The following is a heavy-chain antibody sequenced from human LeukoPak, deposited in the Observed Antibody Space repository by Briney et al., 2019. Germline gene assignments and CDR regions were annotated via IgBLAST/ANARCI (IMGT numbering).Heavy chain of an antibody. Sequence: TGGSLRLSCAASGFTFSSYSMNWVRQAPGKGLEWVSSISGSSSYIYYADSVKGRFTISRDNAKNSLYLQMNSLRAEDTAVYYCARVNPPYYYDSSGYRPPYYYYGMDVWGQGTTVTVSS. CDR1: GFTFSSYS. V-gene: IGHV3-21*01. CDR3: ARVNPPYYYDSSGYRPPYYYYGMDV. CDR2: ISGSSSYI. J-gene: IGHJ6*02. D-gene: IGHD3-22*01.